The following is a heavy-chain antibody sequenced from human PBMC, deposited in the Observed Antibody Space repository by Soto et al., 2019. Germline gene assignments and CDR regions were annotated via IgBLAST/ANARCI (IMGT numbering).Heavy chain of an antibody. J-gene: IGHJ6*02. CDR1: GFTVSSNY. CDR3: WSGYSSNGDYYYGMDV. V-gene: IGHV3-66*01. D-gene: IGHD3-3*01. Sequence: TGGSLRLSCAASGFTVSSNYMSWVRQAPGKGLEWVSVIYSGGSTYYADSVKGRFTISRDNSKNTLYLQMNSLRAEDTAVYYCWSGYSSNGDYYYGMDVWGQGTTVTVSS. CDR2: IYSGGST.